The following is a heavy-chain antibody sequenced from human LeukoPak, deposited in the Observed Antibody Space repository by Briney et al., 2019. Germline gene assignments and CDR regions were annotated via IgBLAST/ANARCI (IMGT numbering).Heavy chain of an antibody. CDR2: ISLSGSTI. V-gene: IGHV3-11*01. CDR3: ARASSSGYGISSGLAY. CDR1: GFTFSDYY. J-gene: IGHJ4*02. Sequence: GGSLRLSCAASGFTFSDYYMSWIRQAPGKGLEWVSYISLSGSTIYYADSVKGRFTISRDNAKNSLHLQMNSLRAEDTAVYFCARASSSGYGISSGLAYWGQGTLVTVSS. D-gene: IGHD3-9*01.